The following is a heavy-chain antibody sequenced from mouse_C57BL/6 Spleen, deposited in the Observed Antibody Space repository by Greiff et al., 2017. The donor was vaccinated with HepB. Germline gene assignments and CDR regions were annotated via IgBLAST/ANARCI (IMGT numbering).Heavy chain of an antibody. CDR1: GFTFSDFY. CDR3: ARDADNYGSSHAMDD. CDR2: SRNKANDYTT. D-gene: IGHD1-1*01. V-gene: IGHV7-1*01. Sequence: DVMLVESGGGLVQSGRSLRLSCATSGFTFSDFYMEWVRQAPGKGLEWIAASRNKANDYTTEYSASVKGRFIVSRDTSQSILYLQMNALRAEDTAIYYCARDADNYGSSHAMDDWGQGTSVTVSS. J-gene: IGHJ4*01.